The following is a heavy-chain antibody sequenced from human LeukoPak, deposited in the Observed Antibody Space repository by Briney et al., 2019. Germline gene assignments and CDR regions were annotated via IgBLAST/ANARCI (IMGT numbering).Heavy chain of an antibody. D-gene: IGHD3-3*02. CDR2: IYYSGST. CDR1: GGSISSGDYY. Sequence: PSETLSLTCTVSGGSISSGDYYWSWIRQPPGKGLGWIGYIYYSGSTYYNPSLKSPVTISVDTSKNQFSLKLSSVTAADTAVYYCARVRIGTIDYWGQGTLVPVSS. J-gene: IGHJ4*02. V-gene: IGHV4-30-4*01. CDR3: ARVRIGTIDY.